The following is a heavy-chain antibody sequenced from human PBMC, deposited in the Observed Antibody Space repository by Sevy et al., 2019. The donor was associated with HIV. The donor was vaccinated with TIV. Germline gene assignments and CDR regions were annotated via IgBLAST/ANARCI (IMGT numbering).Heavy chain of an antibody. CDR1: GGSFSGFY. Sequence: SEALSLTCAVYGGSFSGFYWTWIRQSPGKGLEWMGEINHIGSTTYNPSLKSRVTISVDTSKNQFSLKLSSVTAADTAVYYCARGQWELYYWGQGIQVTVSS. J-gene: IGHJ4*02. CDR3: ARGQWELYY. D-gene: IGHD3-3*01. CDR2: INHIGST. V-gene: IGHV4-34*01.